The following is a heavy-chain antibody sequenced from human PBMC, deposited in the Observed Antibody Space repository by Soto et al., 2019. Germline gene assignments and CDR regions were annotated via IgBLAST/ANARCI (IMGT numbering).Heavy chain of an antibody. CDR2: ITPSGGST. J-gene: IGHJ4*02. D-gene: IGHD1-26*01. V-gene: IGHV1-46*01. Sequence: GASVKVSCKASGYTFTTHYIHWVRQAPGQGLEWMGMITPSGGSTSYAQKFQGRVTMTRDTSTRTVYMELNSLRSEDTAVYYCASGTGIVGNTYFDYWGQGTLVTVPQ. CDR3: ASGTGIVGNTYFDY. CDR1: GYTFTTHY.